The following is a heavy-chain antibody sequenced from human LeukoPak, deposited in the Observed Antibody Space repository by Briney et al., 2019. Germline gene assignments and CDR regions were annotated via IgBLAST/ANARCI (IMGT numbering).Heavy chain of an antibody. V-gene: IGHV3-30*03. Sequence: GGSLRLSCAASGFTFSSYGMHWVRQAPGKGLEWVAVISYDGSNKYYADSVKGRFTISRDNSKNTLYLQMNSLRSDDTAVYYCARARPDGSGSYLNWGQGTLVTVSS. CDR1: GFTFSSYG. CDR2: ISYDGSNK. D-gene: IGHD3-10*01. CDR3: ARARPDGSGSYLN. J-gene: IGHJ4*02.